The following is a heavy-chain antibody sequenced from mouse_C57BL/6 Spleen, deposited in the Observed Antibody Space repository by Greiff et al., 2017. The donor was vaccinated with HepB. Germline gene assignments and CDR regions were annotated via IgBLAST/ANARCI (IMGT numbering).Heavy chain of an antibody. Sequence: EVQLVESGPELVKPGDSVKISCKASGYSFTGYFMNWVMQSHGKSLEWIGRINPYNGDTFYNQKFKGKATLTVDKSSITAHMDLRSLTSEDSAVYYCARRGTTVVATNWYFDVWGTGTTVTVSS. D-gene: IGHD1-1*01. CDR1: GYSFTGYF. V-gene: IGHV1-20*01. CDR2: INPYNGDT. CDR3: ARRGTTVVATNWYFDV. J-gene: IGHJ1*03.